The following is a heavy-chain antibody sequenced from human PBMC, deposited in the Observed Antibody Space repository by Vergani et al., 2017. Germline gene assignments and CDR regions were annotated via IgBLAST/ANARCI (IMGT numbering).Heavy chain of an antibody. CDR1: GGSITSSSYY. V-gene: IGHV4-39*01. CDR2: IYHSGGA. Sequence: QVQLQESGPGLVKPSQTLSLTCTVSGGSITSSSYYWGWIRQPPGKGLEWIGNIYHSGGAYYNPSLKCRVTISVDTSKNQFSLEVTSVTAADTAIYFCARTESFILRYFHWALWGQGTLVTVSS. J-gene: IGHJ4*02. CDR3: ARTESFILRYFHWAL. D-gene: IGHD3-9*01.